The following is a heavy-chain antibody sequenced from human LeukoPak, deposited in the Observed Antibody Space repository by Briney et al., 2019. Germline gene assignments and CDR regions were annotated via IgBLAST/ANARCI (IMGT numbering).Heavy chain of an antibody. Sequence: PSETLSLTCTVSGVSISSHYWSWLRQPPGKGLEWIGYIYYSGSTTYNPSLKSRVTISVDTSKNQFSLKLSSVTAADTAVYYCARRQWTGAFDIWGQGTMVTVSS. CDR2: IYYSGST. V-gene: IGHV4-59*08. CDR1: GVSISSHY. CDR3: ARRQWTGAFDI. D-gene: IGHD2-8*01. J-gene: IGHJ3*02.